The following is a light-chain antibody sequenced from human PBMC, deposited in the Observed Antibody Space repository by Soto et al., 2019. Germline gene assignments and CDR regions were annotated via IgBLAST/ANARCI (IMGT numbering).Light chain of an antibody. CDR3: QQYNSWPLT. CDR2: AAS. CDR1: QSVRTN. Sequence: EIPVTQSPATLSVSPGERATLSCRASQSVRTNLAWYQQKPGQAPRLVIYAASTRASGVPARFSGSGSGTEFTLTISSLQSEDFAVYYCQQYNSWPLTFGGGTKVDIK. J-gene: IGKJ4*01. V-gene: IGKV3D-15*01.